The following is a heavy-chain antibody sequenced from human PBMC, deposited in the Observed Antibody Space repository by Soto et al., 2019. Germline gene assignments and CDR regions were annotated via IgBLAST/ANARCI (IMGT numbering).Heavy chain of an antibody. CDR2: IFYSGTT. J-gene: IGHJ3*02. V-gene: IGHV4-31*03. CDR1: GDSSISGGYY. Sequence: SETLSLTCTVSGDSSISGGYYWSWIRQHPGEGLEWIGYIFYSGTTYHNPSLKSRVSVSVDTSKNQFSLRLSSVTAADTAVYYCAGEEGVKRGRYAFDTRGQGTLVT. CDR3: AGEEGVKRGRYAFDT. D-gene: IGHD3-16*01.